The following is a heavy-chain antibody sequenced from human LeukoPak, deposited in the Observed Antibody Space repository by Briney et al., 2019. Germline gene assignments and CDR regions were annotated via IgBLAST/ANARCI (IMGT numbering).Heavy chain of an antibody. J-gene: IGHJ4*02. CDR2: IIPILGIA. CDR1: GGTFSSYA. Sequence: SVKVSCKASGGTFSSYAISWVRQAPGQGLEGMGRIIPILGIANYAQKFQGRVTITADKSTSTAYMELSSLRSEDTAVYYCAREGYSYGHPPDYWGQGTLVTVSS. V-gene: IGHV1-69*04. D-gene: IGHD5-18*01. CDR3: AREGYSYGHPPDY.